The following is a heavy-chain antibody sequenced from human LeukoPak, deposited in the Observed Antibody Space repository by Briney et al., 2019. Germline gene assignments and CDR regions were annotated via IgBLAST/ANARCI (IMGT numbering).Heavy chain of an antibody. V-gene: IGHV3-7*05. J-gene: IGHJ4*02. CDR2: IRQDGSEK. D-gene: IGHD3-16*02. CDR1: GFTFSNYW. Sequence: GGSLRLSCEASGFTFSNYWMTWVRQAPGRGLEWVANIRQDGSEKYYVDSVKGRFTISRDNAKNSLYLQMNSLRAEDTAVYYCARDYVWGSDRYTDYWGQGTLVTVSS. CDR3: ARDYVWGSDRYTDY.